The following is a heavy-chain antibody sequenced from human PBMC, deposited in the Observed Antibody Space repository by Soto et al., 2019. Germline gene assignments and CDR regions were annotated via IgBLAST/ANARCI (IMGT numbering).Heavy chain of an antibody. CDR3: ARDPAP. CDR1: GGSISIYY. V-gene: IGHV4-59*12. Sequence: SETLSLTCTVSGGSISIYYCSWIRQNPGKGLEWIGYIYNSVSTYYNPSLKSRVTISVDTSKNQFSLKLTSVTAADTAVYYCARDPAPWGQGTLVTVSS. CDR2: IYNSVST. J-gene: IGHJ5*02.